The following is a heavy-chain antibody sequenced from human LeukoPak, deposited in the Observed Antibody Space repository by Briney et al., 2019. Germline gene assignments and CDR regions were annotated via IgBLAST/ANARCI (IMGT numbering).Heavy chain of an antibody. CDR3: ARQRYCSTTSCSFYFDY. CDR2: IYPGDSDT. V-gene: IGHV5-51*01. Sequence: GESLKIFCKGSGYSFSSYWIGWVRQMPGKGLEWMGIIYPGDSDTRYSPSFQGQVTISADRSVSTAYLQWSSLKASDTAMYYCARQRYCSTTSCSFYFDYWGQGTLVTVSS. CDR1: GYSFSSYW. J-gene: IGHJ4*02. D-gene: IGHD2-2*01.